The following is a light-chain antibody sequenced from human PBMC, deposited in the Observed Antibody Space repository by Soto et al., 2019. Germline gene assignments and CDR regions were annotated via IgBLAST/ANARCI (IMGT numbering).Light chain of an antibody. CDR1: QSISSW. J-gene: IGKJ2*01. V-gene: IGKV1-5*03. Sequence: DIQMTQYPSTLSASVGDRFTITCMASQSISSWLAWYQQMPGKAPHLLIYTTSSLEGGVPSRFSGSGSGTEFTLTISGLQPDDFATYYCQQYKAYPYTFAQGTQVDIK. CDR3: QQYKAYPYT. CDR2: TTS.